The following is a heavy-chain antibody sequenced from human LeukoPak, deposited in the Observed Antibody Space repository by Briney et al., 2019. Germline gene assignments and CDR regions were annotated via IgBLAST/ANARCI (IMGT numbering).Heavy chain of an antibody. J-gene: IGHJ4*02. CDR1: GYTFTSYG. V-gene: IGHV1-2*02. CDR3: ARDKAYTWTYYYDSSGHKTDY. CDR2: INPNSGGT. D-gene: IGHD3-22*01. Sequence: ASVKVSCKASGYTFTSYGISWVRQAPGQRLEWMGWINPNSGGTNYAQKFQGRVTMTRDTSISTAYMELSRLRSDDTAVYYCARDKAYTWTYYYDSSGHKTDYWGQGTLVTVSS.